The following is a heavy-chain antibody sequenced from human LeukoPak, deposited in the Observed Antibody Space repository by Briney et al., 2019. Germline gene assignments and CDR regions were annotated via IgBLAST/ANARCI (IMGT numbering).Heavy chain of an antibody. V-gene: IGHV3-21*01. Sequence: GGSLRLSCAASGFTFSSYHMNLVRQAPGKGLEWVSSLSDSSKYINYADSVKGRFTISRDNARNSLYLQMNSLRAEDTAVYYCAREVNEGFDYWGQGTLVTVSS. J-gene: IGHJ4*02. CDR3: AREVNEGFDY. CDR2: LSDSSKYI. D-gene: IGHD1-1*01. CDR1: GFTFSSYH.